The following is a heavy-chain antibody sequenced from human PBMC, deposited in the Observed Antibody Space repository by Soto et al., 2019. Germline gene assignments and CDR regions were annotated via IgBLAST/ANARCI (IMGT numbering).Heavy chain of an antibody. D-gene: IGHD1-26*01. J-gene: IGHJ5*02. Sequence: SETLSLACTVSGDSLSLYYWSWIRLSPGKGLEWIGYIYSTGSSNQNPSLRDRVAVSADASKNQFYLTLSSMTAADTAVYYCARGERKVNWRPYFDTWGQGIQVTVSS. V-gene: IGHV4-59*01. CDR3: ARGERKVNWRPYFDT. CDR2: IYSTGSS. CDR1: GDSLSLYY.